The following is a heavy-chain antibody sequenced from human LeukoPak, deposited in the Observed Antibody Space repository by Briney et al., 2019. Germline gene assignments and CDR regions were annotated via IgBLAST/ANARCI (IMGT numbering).Heavy chain of an antibody. CDR1: GYSFINYY. V-gene: IGHV1-46*01. J-gene: IGHJ6*02. CDR3: ARETPQGIDV. Sequence: ASAKVSCKASGYSFINYYVHWVRQAPGQGPEWMGIINPTGGTTTYAQKFQGRVTMTRDTSTSTLYMELSSLRSEDTAVYYCARETPQGIDVGGQGTTVTVSS. CDR2: INPTGGTT.